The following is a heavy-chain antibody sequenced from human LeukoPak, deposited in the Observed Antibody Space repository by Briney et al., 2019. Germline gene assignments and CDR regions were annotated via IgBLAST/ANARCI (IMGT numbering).Heavy chain of an antibody. Sequence: ASVKVSCKASGYTFTSYGISWVRQAPGQGLEWMGWISAYNGDTNYAQKLQGRVSMTTDISTSTVYMELRSLRSDDTAVYYCARVVVVVAATTYNWFDPWGQGTLVTVSS. V-gene: IGHV1-18*01. CDR3: ARVVVVVAATTYNWFDP. D-gene: IGHD2-15*01. CDR2: ISAYNGDT. CDR1: GYTFTSYG. J-gene: IGHJ5*02.